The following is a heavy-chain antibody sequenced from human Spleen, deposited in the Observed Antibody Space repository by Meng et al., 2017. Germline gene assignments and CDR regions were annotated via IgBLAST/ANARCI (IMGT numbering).Heavy chain of an antibody. J-gene: IGHJ4*02. V-gene: IGHV1-18*01. CDR3: ARSVVTAAAGPFDY. Sequence: ASVKVSCKASGYTFTSYGISWVRQAPGQGLEWMGWISAYNGNTNYAQKLQGRVTMTTDTSTSTAYMELRSQRSDDTAVYYCARSVVTAAAGPFDYWGQGTLVTVSS. D-gene: IGHD6-13*01. CDR1: GYTFTSYG. CDR2: ISAYNGNT.